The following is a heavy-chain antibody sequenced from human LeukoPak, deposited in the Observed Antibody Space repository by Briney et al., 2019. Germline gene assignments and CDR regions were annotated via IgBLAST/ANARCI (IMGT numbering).Heavy chain of an antibody. CDR2: IDPSDSYT. CDR1: GYSFTSYW. D-gene: IGHD2-2*01. CDR3: ARHPGWTYCSSTSCSSYYFDY. J-gene: IGHJ4*02. Sequence: GESLKISCKGSGYSFTSYWISWVRQMPGKGLERMGRIDPSDSYTNYSPSFQGHVTISADKSISTAYLQWSSLKASDTAMYYCARHPGWTYCSSTSCSSYYFDYWGQGTLVTVSS. V-gene: IGHV5-10-1*01.